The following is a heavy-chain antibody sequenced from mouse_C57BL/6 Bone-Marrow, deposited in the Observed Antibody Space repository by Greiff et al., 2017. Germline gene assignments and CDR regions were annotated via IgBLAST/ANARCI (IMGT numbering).Heavy chain of an antibody. J-gene: IGHJ3*01. CDR2: IDPETGGT. CDR1: GYTFTDYE. CDR3: ARAYSFAY. D-gene: IGHD2-10*01. V-gene: IGHV1-15*01. Sequence: VQLQESGAELVRPGASVTLSCKASGYTFTDYEMHWVKQTPVHGLEWIGAIDPETGGTAYNQKFKGKAILTADKSSSTAYMELNSLTSEDSAVYYCARAYSFAYWGQGTLVTVSA.